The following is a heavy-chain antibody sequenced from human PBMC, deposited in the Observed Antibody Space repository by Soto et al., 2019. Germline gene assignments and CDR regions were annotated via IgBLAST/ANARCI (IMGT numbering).Heavy chain of an antibody. CDR2: IYSGGST. J-gene: IGHJ5*02. D-gene: IGHD3-3*01. CDR1: GFTVSSNY. CDR3: ARGYDFWSGYLTSLGGNVGFDP. V-gene: IGHV3-53*04. Sequence: GGSLRLSCAASGFTVSSNYMSWVRQAPGKGLEWVSVIYSGGSTYYADSVKGRFTISRHNSKNTLYLQMNSLRAEDTAVYYCARGYDFWSGYLTSLGGNVGFDPWGQGTLVTVSS.